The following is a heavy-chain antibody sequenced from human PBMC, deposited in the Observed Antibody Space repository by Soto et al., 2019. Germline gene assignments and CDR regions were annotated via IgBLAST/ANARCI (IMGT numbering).Heavy chain of an antibody. V-gene: IGHV1-69*01. CDR1: ADSFSSYG. CDR2: IIPIFGTT. J-gene: IGHJ4*02. D-gene: IGHD3-3*01. CDR3: ARVFPDGWVEPGVVRGYLDT. Sequence: QVQLVQSGAEVKWPGSAVKVSCKAPADSFSSYGISWVRQAPGQGLEWMGGIIPIFGTTNYAEKFQGRVTITADESTNTAYMELSSLRSEDTALYYCARVFPDGWVEPGVVRGYLDTWGRGTLVTLSS.